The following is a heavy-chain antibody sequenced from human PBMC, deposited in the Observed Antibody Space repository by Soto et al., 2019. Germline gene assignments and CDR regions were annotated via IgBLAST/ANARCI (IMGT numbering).Heavy chain of an antibody. D-gene: IGHD2-2*01. Sequence: GGSLRLSCAASGFPFSSYWMSWVRQAPGKGLEWVANIKEDGSEKYYMDSVKGRFTISRDNAKNSLSLQMNSLRVEDSAIYYCAREEPVVPAAIPFHYWGQGTQVTVSS. CDR2: IKEDGSEK. CDR1: GFPFSSYW. J-gene: IGHJ4*02. CDR3: AREEPVVPAAIPFHY. V-gene: IGHV3-7*01.